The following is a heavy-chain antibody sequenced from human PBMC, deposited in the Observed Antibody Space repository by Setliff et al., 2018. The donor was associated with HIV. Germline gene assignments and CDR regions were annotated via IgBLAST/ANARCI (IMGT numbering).Heavy chain of an antibody. CDR1: GYSFTNYW. D-gene: IGHD2-2*01. CDR3: ARQPGRAAMGMENYYYYYMDV. CDR2: IFPGDSDT. V-gene: IGHV5-51*01. J-gene: IGHJ6*03. Sequence: SGESLKISCTGSGYSFTNYWIGWVRQMPGKGLEWMGIIFPGDSDTRYSPSFQGQVTISADTSISTAYLQWRSLKASDTAMYYCARQPGRAAMGMENYYYYYMDVWGKGTTVTVSS.